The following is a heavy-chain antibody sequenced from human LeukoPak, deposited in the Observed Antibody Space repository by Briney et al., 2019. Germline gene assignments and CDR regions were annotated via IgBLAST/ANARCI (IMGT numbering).Heavy chain of an antibody. V-gene: IGHV3-49*04. CDR1: GFTFGDYA. CDR2: IRSKAYGGTT. CDR3: TRVQYEWLRDAFDI. D-gene: IGHD5-12*01. Sequence: PGGSLRLSCTASGFTFGDYAMSWVRQAPGKGLEWVGFIRSKAYGGTTEYAASVKGRFTISRDDSKSIAYLQMNSLKTEDTAVYYCTRVQYEWLRDAFDIWGQGTMVTVSS. J-gene: IGHJ3*02.